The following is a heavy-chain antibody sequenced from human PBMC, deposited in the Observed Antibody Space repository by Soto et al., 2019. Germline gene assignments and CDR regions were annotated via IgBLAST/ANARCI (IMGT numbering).Heavy chain of an antibody. D-gene: IGHD5-12*01. CDR2: ISDGGLTL. CDR3: AREYRNGYD. CDR1: GFTFNSHR. Sequence: MQLVESGGGVVQPGGSLRLSCAASGFTFNSHRMNWVRQAPGKGLEWISSISDGGLTLLYSDSVKGRFTISRDNAKNSVFLQMHSLRDEDSAVYYCAREYRNGYDWGQGTQVTVSS. J-gene: IGHJ4*02. V-gene: IGHV3-48*02.